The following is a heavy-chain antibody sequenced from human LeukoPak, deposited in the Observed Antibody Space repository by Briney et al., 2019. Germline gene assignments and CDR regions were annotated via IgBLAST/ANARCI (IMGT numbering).Heavy chain of an antibody. CDR1: GFSLSTSGMC. CDR2: IDWDDDK. D-gene: IGHD3-10*01. J-gene: IGHJ4*02. CDR3: ARIVVRGDAFDY. V-gene: IGHV2-70*11. Sequence: SGPTLVNXTQTLTLTCTFSGFSLSTSGMCVSWIRQPPGKALEWLARIDWDDDKYYSTSLKTRLTISKDTSKNQVVLTMTNMDPVDTATYYCARIVVRGDAFDYWGQGTLVTVSS.